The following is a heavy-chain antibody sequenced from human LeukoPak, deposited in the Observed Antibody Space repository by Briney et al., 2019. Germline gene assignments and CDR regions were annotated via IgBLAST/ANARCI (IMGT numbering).Heavy chain of an antibody. CDR1: GFTFSSYS. CDR3: ARERATYYYDSSGYPDAFDI. J-gene: IGHJ3*02. Sequence: GGSLRLSCAASGFTFSSYSMNWVRQAPGKGLEWVSSISSSSSYIYYADSVKGRFTISRDNAKNSLYLQMNSLRAEDTAVYYCARERATYYYDSSGYPDAFDIWGQGTMVTVSS. V-gene: IGHV3-21*01. D-gene: IGHD3-22*01. CDR2: ISSSSSYI.